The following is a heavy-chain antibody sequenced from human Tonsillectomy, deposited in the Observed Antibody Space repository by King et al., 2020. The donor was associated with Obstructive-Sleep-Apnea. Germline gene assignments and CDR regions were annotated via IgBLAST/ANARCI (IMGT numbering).Heavy chain of an antibody. Sequence: VQLVESGGGLVKPGGSLRLSCAASGFTFSDYYMSWIRQAPGKGLEWVSYISSSSSYTNYADSLKGRFTISRDNAKNSLYLQMNSLRAEDTAVYYCARWFAAAGKGLDVWGQGTTVTVSS. CDR2: ISSSSSYT. CDR1: GFTFSDYY. D-gene: IGHD6-13*01. V-gene: IGHV3-11*06. J-gene: IGHJ6*02. CDR3: ARWFAAAGKGLDV.